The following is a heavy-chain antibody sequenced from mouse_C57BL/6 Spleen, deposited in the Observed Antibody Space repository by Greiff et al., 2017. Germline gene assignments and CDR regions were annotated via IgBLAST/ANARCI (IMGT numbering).Heavy chain of an antibody. D-gene: IGHD1-1*01. V-gene: IGHV6-6*01. Sequence: EVQLVESGGGLVQPGGSMKLSCAASGFTFSDSWMDWVRQPPEKGLEWVAEIRNKANNHATYYAESVKGRFTISRDDSKSSVYLQMNSFRAEDTGVYYCTSLITAVIDYWGQGTSLTVSS. CDR2: IRNKANNHAT. J-gene: IGHJ2*02. CDR1: GFTFSDSW. CDR3: TSLITAVIDY.